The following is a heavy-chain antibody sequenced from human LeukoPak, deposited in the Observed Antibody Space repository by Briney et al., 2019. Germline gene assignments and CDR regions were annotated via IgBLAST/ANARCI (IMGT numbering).Heavy chain of an antibody. J-gene: IGHJ5*02. CDR3: AKDMGPVIAVNWFDP. CDR1: GFTFDDYA. D-gene: IGHD3-16*02. V-gene: IGHV3-9*01. CDR2: ISWNSGSI. Sequence: GGSLRLSCAASGFTFDDYAMHWVRQAPGKGLEWVSGISWNSGSIGYADSVKGRFTISRDNAKNSLYLQMNSLRAEDTALYHCAKDMGPVIAVNWFDPWGQGTLVTVSS.